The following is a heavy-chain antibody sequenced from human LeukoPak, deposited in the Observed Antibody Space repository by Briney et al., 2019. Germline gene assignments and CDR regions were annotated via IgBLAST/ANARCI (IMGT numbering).Heavy chain of an antibody. CDR1: GGTFSSYA. J-gene: IGHJ5*02. V-gene: IGHV1-69*05. Sequence: SVKVSCKASGGTFSSYAISWVRQAPGQGLEWMGGIIPIFGTANYAQKFQGRVTITTDESTSTAYMELSSLRSEDTAVDYCARGGYCGGDCYSIWFDPWGQGTLVTVSS. D-gene: IGHD2-21*02. CDR2: IIPIFGTA. CDR3: ARGGYCGGDCYSIWFDP.